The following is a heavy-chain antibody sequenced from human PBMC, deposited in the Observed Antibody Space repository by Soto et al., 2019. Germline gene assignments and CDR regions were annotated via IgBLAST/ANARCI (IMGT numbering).Heavy chain of an antibody. J-gene: IGHJ3*02. D-gene: IGHD6-13*01. CDR2: ISGSNGNT. CDR3: ARDRNGSWFDAFDI. CDR1: GYTFTSHG. Sequence: GASVKVSCKASGYTFTSHGISWVRQAPGQGLEWMGWISGSNGNTNYAQKLQGRVTLATDTSTSTAYMELTSLRSDDTAIYYCARDRNGSWFDAFDIWGQGTMVTVSS. V-gene: IGHV1-18*04.